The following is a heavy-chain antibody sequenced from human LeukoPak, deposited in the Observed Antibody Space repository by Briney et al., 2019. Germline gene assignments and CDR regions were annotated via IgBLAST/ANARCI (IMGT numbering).Heavy chain of an antibody. CDR1: GYTFTSYA. J-gene: IGHJ6*02. V-gene: IGHV1-3*01. D-gene: IGHD2-2*01. Sequence: VASVKVSCKASGYTFTSYAMHWVRQAPGQRLEWMGWINAGNGNTKYSQKFQGRVTITRDTSASTAYMELSSLRSEDTAVYYCATVGCSSTSCQSDVYYYGMDVWGQGTTVTVSS. CDR2: INAGNGNT. CDR3: ATVGCSSTSCQSDVYYYGMDV.